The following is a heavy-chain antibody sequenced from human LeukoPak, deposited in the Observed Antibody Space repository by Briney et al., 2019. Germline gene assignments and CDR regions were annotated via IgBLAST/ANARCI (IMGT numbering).Heavy chain of an antibody. CDR1: GYAFTRYD. J-gene: IGHJ4*02. CDR3: ARVKIVVVTAIDY. CDR2: ISAYNGNT. D-gene: IGHD2-21*02. Sequence: ASVKVSCKASGYAFTRYDISWVRQAPGQGLEWMGWISAYNGNTNYAQKVQGRVTMTTDTSTSTAYMELRSLRSDDTAVYYCARVKIVVVTAIDYWGQGTLVTVSS. V-gene: IGHV1-18*01.